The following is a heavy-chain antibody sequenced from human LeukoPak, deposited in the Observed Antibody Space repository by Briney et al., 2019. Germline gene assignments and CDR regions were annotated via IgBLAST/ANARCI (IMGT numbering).Heavy chain of an antibody. V-gene: IGHV4-4*07. D-gene: IGHD1-1*01. CDR1: GVSINCCF. CDR2: LYPSGST. Sequence: SETLSLTCSVSGVSINCCFWGWIRQPAGKGLERIGRLYPSGSTDYNPSLRSRVTMSVDTSKNQFSLKLNSVTAADTAMFYCARERTTGTGNFDYWGQGTLVTVSS. CDR3: ARERTTGTGNFDY. J-gene: IGHJ4*02.